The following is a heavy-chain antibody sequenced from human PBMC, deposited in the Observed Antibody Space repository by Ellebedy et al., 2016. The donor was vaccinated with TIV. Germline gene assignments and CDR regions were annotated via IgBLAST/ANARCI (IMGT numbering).Heavy chain of an antibody. Sequence: GESLKISXAASGFTISNNYMSCVSQAPGKGLEWVAILHSGGTTFCADSVKGRFTISRDSSKNTLYLQMNSLRVEDTAVYYCARAPTVTSVFDCWGQGTLVTVSS. D-gene: IGHD4-17*01. J-gene: IGHJ4*02. CDR2: LHSGGTT. V-gene: IGHV3-53*01. CDR3: ARAPTVTSVFDC. CDR1: GFTISNNY.